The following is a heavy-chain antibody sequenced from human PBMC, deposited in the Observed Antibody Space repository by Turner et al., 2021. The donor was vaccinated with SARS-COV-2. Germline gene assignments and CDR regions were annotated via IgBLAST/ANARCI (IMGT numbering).Heavy chain of an antibody. J-gene: IGHJ3*02. V-gene: IGHV1-46*01. CDR1: GYTFSSYY. CDR3: ARVGGAFDI. Sequence: QVQLVQSGAEVKKPGASVQVSCKASGYTFSSYYMHWVRQAPGQGLEWMGIINPSGGSTAYAQRFKGRVTMTRDTSTSTLYMELSSLRSEDTAVYYCARVGGAFDIWGQGTMVIVSS. CDR2: INPSGGST. D-gene: IGHD3-16*01.